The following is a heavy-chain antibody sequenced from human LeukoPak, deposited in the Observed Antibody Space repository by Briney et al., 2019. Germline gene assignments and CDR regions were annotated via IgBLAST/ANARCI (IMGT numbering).Heavy chain of an antibody. CDR1: GFTFSSVW. CDR2: IKEDGSES. Sequence: GGSLRLSCASSGFTFSSVWMSWVRQAPGKGLEWVANIKEDGSESNYVDSVKGRFTISRDNANNSLHLQMNSLRGEDTAVYHCVRVGGTGLFGGQGPLVTVSS. CDR3: VRVGGTGLF. J-gene: IGHJ4*02. V-gene: IGHV3-7*05. D-gene: IGHD1-1*01.